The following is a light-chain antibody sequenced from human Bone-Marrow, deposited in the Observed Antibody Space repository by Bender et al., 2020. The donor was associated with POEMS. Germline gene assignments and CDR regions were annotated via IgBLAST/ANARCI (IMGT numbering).Light chain of an antibody. V-gene: IGLV2-11*01. CDR1: TSAVGGYYY. CDR2: DVS. CDR3: SSYAFSNTCL. J-gene: IGLJ1*01. Sequence: QSALTQPPSVSASPGQSVTISCTGTTSAVGGYYYVSWYQQHPGKAPKLMIDDVSHRPSGVSPLFSGSKSGTTASLTISGLQAEDEADYYCSSYAFSNTCLFGTGTTVTVL.